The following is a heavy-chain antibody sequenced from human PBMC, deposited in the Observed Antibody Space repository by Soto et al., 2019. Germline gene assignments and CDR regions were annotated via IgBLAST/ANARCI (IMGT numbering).Heavy chain of an antibody. CDR3: AKDLRAGSGYDFDS. CDR1: GFTFTSYS. CDR2: VNPGGYST. J-gene: IGHJ4*02. V-gene: IGHV3-23*01. Sequence: EVQLLQSGGGLVQPGGSLRLSCAASGFTFTSYSMTWVRQTPGKGLEWVAAVNPGGYSTYYADSVKGRFTISRDNSNKTIYLQMNSLRAEDTAVYYCAKDLRAGSGYDFDSRDQGTLVTVSS. D-gene: IGHD5-12*01.